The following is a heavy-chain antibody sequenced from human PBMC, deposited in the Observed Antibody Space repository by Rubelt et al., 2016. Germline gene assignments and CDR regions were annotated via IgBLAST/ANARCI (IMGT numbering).Heavy chain of an antibody. CDR3: AGGIAAAGQVGDY. J-gene: IGHJ4*02. D-gene: IGHD6-13*01. V-gene: IGHV4-38-2*02. CDR1: GYSISSGYY. CDR2: IYHSGST. Sequence: QVQLQESVPGLVKPSETLSLTCTVSGYSISSGYYWGWIRQPPGKGLGWIGRIYHSGSTYYNPALKGRVTTSIRTSMKQCSLKLSGVKAADKAVYYCAGGIAAAGQVGDYWGQGTLVTVSS.